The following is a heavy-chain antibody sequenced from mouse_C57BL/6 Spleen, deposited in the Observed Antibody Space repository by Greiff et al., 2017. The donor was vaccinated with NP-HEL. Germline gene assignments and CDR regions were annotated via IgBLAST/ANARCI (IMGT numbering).Heavy chain of an antibody. CDR2: INPSSGYT. CDR3: ARSFLDY. J-gene: IGHJ2*01. D-gene: IGHD1-2*01. Sequence: VQGVESGAELARPGASVKMSCKASGYTFTSYTMHWVKQRPGQGLEWIGYINPSSGYTKYNQKFKDKATLTADKSSSTAYMQLSSLTSEDSAVYYCARSFLDYWGQGTTLTVSS. V-gene: IGHV1-4*01. CDR1: GYTFTSYT.